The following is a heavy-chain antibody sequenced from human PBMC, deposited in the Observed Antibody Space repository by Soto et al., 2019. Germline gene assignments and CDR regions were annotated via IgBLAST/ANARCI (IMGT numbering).Heavy chain of an antibody. V-gene: IGHV3-15*07. Sequence: EVQLVESGGGLVKPGGSLRLSCAASGYTFSHGWMNWVRQAPGKGLEWVGRIKSISDGGTAEYAAPVNGRFSISRDDSKKTMYPEMNSLKTEDTGVYFCTTGPAVAWTWGQGTRVIVSS. D-gene: IGHD6-19*01. CDR3: TTGPAVAWT. CDR2: IKSISDGGTA. CDR1: GYTFSHGW. J-gene: IGHJ5*02.